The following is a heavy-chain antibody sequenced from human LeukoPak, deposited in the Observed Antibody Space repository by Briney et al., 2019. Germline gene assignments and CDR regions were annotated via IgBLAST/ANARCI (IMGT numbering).Heavy chain of an antibody. Sequence: GGSLRLSCSASGFTFTSYAMSGVRQAPGKGLEGCSDISGSGGSTDYADPVKGQFTISNDNSKNNLYLQMNSVGAEDTAVYYCAKDAGIAAGWFDPWGQGTLVTVSS. J-gene: IGHJ5*02. V-gene: IGHV3-23*01. CDR2: ISGSGGST. CDR1: GFTFTSYA. CDR3: AKDAGIAAGWFDP. D-gene: IGHD6-13*01.